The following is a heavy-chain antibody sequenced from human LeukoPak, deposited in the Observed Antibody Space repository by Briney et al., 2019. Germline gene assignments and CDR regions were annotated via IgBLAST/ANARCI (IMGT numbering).Heavy chain of an antibody. CDR1: GFTFSSYA. D-gene: IGHD6-19*01. CDR3: ARDPEAVAGTRGAYYYYGMDV. Sequence: GRSLRVSCAASGFTFSSYAMHWVRQAPGKGLEWVAVISYDGSNKYYADSVKGRFTISRDNSKNTLYLQMNSLRAEDTAVYYCARDPEAVAGTRGAYYYYGMDVWGQGTTVTVSS. J-gene: IGHJ6*02. CDR2: ISYDGSNK. V-gene: IGHV3-30-3*01.